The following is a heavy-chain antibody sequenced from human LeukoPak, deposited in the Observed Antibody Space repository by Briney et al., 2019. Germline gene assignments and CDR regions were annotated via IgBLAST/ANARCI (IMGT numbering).Heavy chain of an antibody. J-gene: IGHJ3*02. CDR2: IIPILGIA. Sequence: GASVKVSCKASGGTFSSYAISWVRQAPGRGLEWMGRIIPILGIANYAQKFQGRVTITADKSTSTAYMELSSLRSEDTAVYYCARGGGDRDAFDIWGQGTMVTVSS. V-gene: IGHV1-69*04. D-gene: IGHD3-16*02. CDR1: GGTFSSYA. CDR3: ARGGGDRDAFDI.